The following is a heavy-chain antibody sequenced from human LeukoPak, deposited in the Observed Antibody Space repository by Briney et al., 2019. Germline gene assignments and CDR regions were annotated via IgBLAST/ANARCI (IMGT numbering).Heavy chain of an antibody. D-gene: IGHD3-16*01. CDR1: GFTFSTYW. Sequence: GGSLGLSCAASGFTFSTYWMSWVRQAPGKGLEWVANIRQDGREKYYVDSVKGRFTISRDNAKNSLYLQMDSLRVEDTAVYYCASRGGDDYWGQGTLVTVSS. CDR2: IRQDGREK. CDR3: ASRGGDDY. V-gene: IGHV3-7*01. J-gene: IGHJ4*02.